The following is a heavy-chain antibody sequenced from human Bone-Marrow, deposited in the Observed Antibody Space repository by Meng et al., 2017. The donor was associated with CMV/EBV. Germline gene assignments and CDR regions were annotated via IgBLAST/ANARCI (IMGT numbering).Heavy chain of an antibody. CDR2: TSAYNTDT. CDR1: GYMFSHFG. J-gene: IGHJ4*02. V-gene: IGHV1-18*01. Sequence: ASVKVSCKASGYMFSHFGIAWVRQAPGQGLEWIGWTSAYNTDTNYAPSLQGRVTVTADTSTNTAYMELRSLRFDDTAVYYCARDGDWNRDYWGQGTLVTDSS. CDR3: ARDGDWNRDY. D-gene: IGHD1-1*01.